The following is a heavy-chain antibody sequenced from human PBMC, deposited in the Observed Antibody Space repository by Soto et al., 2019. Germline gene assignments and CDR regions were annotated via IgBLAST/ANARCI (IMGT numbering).Heavy chain of an antibody. CDR3: ARDSEKNYYCYGMAV. CDR2: IYYSGST. J-gene: IGHJ6*01. CDR1: GGSISSGDYY. Sequence: SETVSLTCTVSGGSISSGDYYWSWIRQPPGKGLELIGYIYYSGSTYYNPSLKSRVTISVDTSKNQFSLKLSSVTAADTAVYYCARDSEKNYYCYGMAVWAQGTSVTVSS. V-gene: IGHV4-30-4*01.